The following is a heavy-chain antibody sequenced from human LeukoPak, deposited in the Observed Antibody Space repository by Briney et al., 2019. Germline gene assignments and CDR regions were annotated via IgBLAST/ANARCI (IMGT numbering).Heavy chain of an antibody. J-gene: IGHJ4*02. Sequence: GPALRLSCAGSGFTFRSYGMRWVRQAPGKGLECVASISSSSSYIYYADSGKGRFTISKDNAKNSLYLQMNSLRAEDTAVYYCAKDSSGYYLDYWGQGTLVTVSS. V-gene: IGHV3-21*01. D-gene: IGHD3-22*01. CDR2: ISSSSSYI. CDR3: AKDSSGYYLDY. CDR1: GFTFRSYG.